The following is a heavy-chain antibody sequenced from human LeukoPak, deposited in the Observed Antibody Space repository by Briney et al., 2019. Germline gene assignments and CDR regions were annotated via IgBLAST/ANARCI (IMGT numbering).Heavy chain of an antibody. Sequence: SETLSLTCTVSGGSISSYYWSWIRQPAGKGLEWIGRIFTSESTNYNTSLKSRVSMSLDTSENQFSLKLSSVTAADTAVYFCAREKCGDYVFDAFDNWGQGTTVTVSS. CDR1: GGSISSYY. CDR2: IFTSEST. CDR3: AREKCGDYVFDAFDN. J-gene: IGHJ3*02. D-gene: IGHD4-17*01. V-gene: IGHV4-4*07.